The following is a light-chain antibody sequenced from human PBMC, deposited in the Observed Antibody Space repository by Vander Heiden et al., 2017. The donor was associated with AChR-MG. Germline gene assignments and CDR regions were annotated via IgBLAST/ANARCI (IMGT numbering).Light chain of an antibody. CDR1: QSVCSN. V-gene: IGKV3-15*01. CDR3: LQDSNWPLT. Sequence: EIVMTQSPATLSVSPGERATLSCRASQSVCSNLAWYQQKPGQAPRLLIYGASTRATGIPAGFSGSGSGTEFTLTISSLQSEDFAVYHCLQDSNWPLTFGGGTRVAIK. CDR2: GAS. J-gene: IGKJ4*01.